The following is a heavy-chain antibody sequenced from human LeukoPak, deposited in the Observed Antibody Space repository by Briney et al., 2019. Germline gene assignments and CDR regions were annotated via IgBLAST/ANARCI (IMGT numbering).Heavy chain of an antibody. Sequence: GGSLRLSCAASGFTFSSYWMSWIRQAPGKGLEWVATIKQDGSEKYYVDSVKGRFTISRDNAKSSLYLQMNSLRAEDTAVYYCARRSTYSSGGYFDYWGQGTLVTVSS. CDR3: ARRSTYSSGGYFDY. D-gene: IGHD6-19*01. V-gene: IGHV3-7*01. J-gene: IGHJ4*02. CDR1: GFTFSSYW. CDR2: IKQDGSEK.